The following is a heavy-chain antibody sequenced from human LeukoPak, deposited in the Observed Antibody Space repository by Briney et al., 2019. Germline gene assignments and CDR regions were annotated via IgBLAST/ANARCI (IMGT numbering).Heavy chain of an antibody. CDR1: GFTVSSNY. D-gene: IGHD3-22*01. V-gene: IGHV3-53*01. CDR3: VRDYDISGPQKNFFDY. CDR2: IYSGGST. Sequence: GGSLRLSCAASGFTVSSNYMSWVRQAPGKGLEWVSVIYSGGSTYYADPVKGRFTISRDNSKNTLYLQMNSLRAEDTAVYYCVRDYDISGPQKNFFDYWGQGTLVTVSS. J-gene: IGHJ4*02.